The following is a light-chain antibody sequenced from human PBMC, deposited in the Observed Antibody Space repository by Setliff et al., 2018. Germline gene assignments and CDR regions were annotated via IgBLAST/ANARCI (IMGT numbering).Light chain of an antibody. CDR3: AAWDVSLNGRV. Sequence: QSVLTQPASVSGSPGQSITISCTGSSSDVGGYNHVSWYQQHPGKAPKLMIYDVGKRPSGVPDRFSGSKSGTSASLAISGLQSEDEADYYCAAWDVSLNGRVFGTGTKVTV. CDR2: DVG. V-gene: IGLV2-14*01. J-gene: IGLJ1*01. CDR1: SSDVGGYNH.